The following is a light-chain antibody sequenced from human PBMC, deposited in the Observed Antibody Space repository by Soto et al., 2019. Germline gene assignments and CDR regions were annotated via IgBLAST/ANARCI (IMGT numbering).Light chain of an antibody. Sequence: DIQMTQSPSSLSASIGDRVTITCRASQNIRSDLNWYQQKPGKAPKLLIYSASTLQSGVPSRFSGSGSGTGFTLTISALQPEDFGSYYCQQAYISRLSFGGGTKIEIK. CDR1: QNIRSD. CDR2: SAS. V-gene: IGKV1-39*01. J-gene: IGKJ4*01. CDR3: QQAYISRLS.